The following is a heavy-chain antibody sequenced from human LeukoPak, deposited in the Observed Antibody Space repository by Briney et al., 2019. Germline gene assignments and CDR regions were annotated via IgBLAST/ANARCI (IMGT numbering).Heavy chain of an antibody. D-gene: IGHD6-19*01. J-gene: IGHJ4*02. CDR1: GDSVSSKNGA. CDR2: TYYRSKWYY. CDR3: ARDEGNTGWYTFDY. Sequence: SQTLSLTCAISGDSVSSKNGAWNWIRQSPSRGLEWLGRTYYRSKWYYDYAESMKGRVTINPDTSKNQFSLRLNSVTPEDTAVYYCARDEGNTGWYTFDYWGQGSLVTVTS. V-gene: IGHV6-1*01.